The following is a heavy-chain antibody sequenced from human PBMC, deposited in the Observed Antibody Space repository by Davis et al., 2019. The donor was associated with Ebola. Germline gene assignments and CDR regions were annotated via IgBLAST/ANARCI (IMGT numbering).Heavy chain of an antibody. CDR1: GGSISSYY. J-gene: IGHJ6*02. Sequence: PSETLSLTCTVSGGSISSYYWSWIRQPPGKGLEWIGYIYYSGSTNYNPSLKSRVTISVDTSKNQFSLKLSSVTAADTAVYYCARDDYGDFNYYYGMDVWGQGTTVTVSS. D-gene: IGHD4-17*01. V-gene: IGHV4-59*12. CDR3: ARDDYGDFNYYYGMDV. CDR2: IYYSGST.